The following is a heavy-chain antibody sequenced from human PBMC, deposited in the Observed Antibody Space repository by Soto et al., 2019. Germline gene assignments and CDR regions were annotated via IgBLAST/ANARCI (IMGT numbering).Heavy chain of an antibody. CDR3: ARDTSSGWPDY. Sequence: QVQLQESGPGLVKPSETLSLTCTVSGGSISSYYWSWIRQPPGKGLEWIGYIYYSGSTTYNPSPKRRVTISVDTSKNQVALKLSSVTAADTAVYYCARDTSSGWPDYWGQGTLVTVSS. V-gene: IGHV4-59*01. CDR2: IYYSGST. J-gene: IGHJ4*02. D-gene: IGHD6-19*01. CDR1: GGSISSYY.